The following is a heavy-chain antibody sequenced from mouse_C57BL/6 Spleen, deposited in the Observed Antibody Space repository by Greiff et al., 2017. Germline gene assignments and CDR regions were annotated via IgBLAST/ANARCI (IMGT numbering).Heavy chain of an antibody. CDR3: ARVTVYYGSSYAMDY. Sequence: VQLQQPGAELVKPGASVKLSCKASGYTFTSYWMQWVKQRPGQGLEWIGEIDPSDSYTNYNQKFKGKATLTVDTSSSTAYMQLSSLTSEDSAVYYCARVTVYYGSSYAMDYWGQGTSVTVSS. V-gene: IGHV1-50*01. J-gene: IGHJ4*01. D-gene: IGHD1-1*01. CDR1: GYTFTSYW. CDR2: IDPSDSYT.